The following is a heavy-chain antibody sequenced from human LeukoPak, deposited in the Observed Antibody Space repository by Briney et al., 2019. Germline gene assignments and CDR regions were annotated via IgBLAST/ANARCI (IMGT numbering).Heavy chain of an antibody. V-gene: IGHV3-21*01. CDR1: GFSFSSYT. CDR2: IRSSSSYI. Sequence: GGSLRLSCAASGFSFSSYTMNWVRQAPGKGLEWVSSIRSSSSYIYYADSLKGRFTISRDNAKNSLYLQMNSLRAEDTAVYYCARGLPRHYFDYWGQGTLVTVSS. D-gene: IGHD3/OR15-3a*01. J-gene: IGHJ4*02. CDR3: ARGLPRHYFDY.